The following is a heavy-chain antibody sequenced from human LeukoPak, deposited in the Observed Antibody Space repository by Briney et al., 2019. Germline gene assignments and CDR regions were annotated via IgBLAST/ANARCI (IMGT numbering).Heavy chain of an antibody. CDR3: ARALDSGSYYSRTGDDADAFDI. V-gene: IGHV3-30*04. J-gene: IGHJ3*02. Sequence: GGSLRLSCAASGFTFSSYAMHWVRQAPGKGLEWVAVISYDGSNKYYADSVKGRFTISRDNSKNTLYLQMNSLRAEDTAVYYCARALDSGSYYSRTGDDADAFDIWGQGTMVTVSS. CDR2: ISYDGSNK. D-gene: IGHD1-26*01. CDR1: GFTFSSYA.